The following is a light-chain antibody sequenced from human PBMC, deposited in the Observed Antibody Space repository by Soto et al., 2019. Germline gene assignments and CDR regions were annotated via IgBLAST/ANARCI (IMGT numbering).Light chain of an antibody. Sequence: TQSPATLSLSPGERATLSCRASPSVSGSNLAWYQQKPGQAPRLLIHGASTRATGIPDRFSGSGSGTDFTLTINSLEPEDSAVYFCQHYGTTSATFGQGTKV. CDR3: QHYGTTSAT. J-gene: IGKJ1*01. CDR1: PSVSGSN. V-gene: IGKV3-20*01. CDR2: GAS.